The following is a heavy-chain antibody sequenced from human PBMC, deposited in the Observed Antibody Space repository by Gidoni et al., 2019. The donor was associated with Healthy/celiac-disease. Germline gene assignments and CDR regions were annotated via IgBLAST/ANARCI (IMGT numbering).Heavy chain of an antibody. CDR2: IGVGSGNT. D-gene: IGHD3-10*01. J-gene: IGHJ4*02. V-gene: IGHV1-58*02. CDR3: AAGYYYGSGSYYPDFDY. Sequence: QMQLVQSGPEVTQPGTSVQLSCKASGFTFTSPSMQWLRQALGQRLEWIGLIGVGSGNTNYAQKFQERVTMTRDMSTSTAYMELSSLRSEDTAGYYWAAGYYYGSGSYYPDFDYWGQGTLVTVSS. CDR1: GFTFTSPS.